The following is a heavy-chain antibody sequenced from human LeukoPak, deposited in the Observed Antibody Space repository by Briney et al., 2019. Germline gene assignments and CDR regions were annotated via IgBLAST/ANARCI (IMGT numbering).Heavy chain of an antibody. CDR3: AKFARIDYYSYMDV. CDR1: GPSISNYY. CDR2: MYITGST. V-gene: IGHV4-4*07. Sequence: SETLSLTCTVSGPSISNYYGSWVRHPAGKGLEWIARMYITGSTNYNPSLESRVTMSIDTSKNQFSLKLSSVTAADAAVYYCAKFARIDYYSYMDVWGKGTTVTVSS. J-gene: IGHJ6*03.